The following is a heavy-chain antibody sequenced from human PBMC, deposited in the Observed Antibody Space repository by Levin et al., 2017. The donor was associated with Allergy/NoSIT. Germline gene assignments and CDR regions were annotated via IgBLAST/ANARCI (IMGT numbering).Heavy chain of an antibody. CDR3: ARAGIAAAGATETDY. J-gene: IGHJ4*02. V-gene: IGHV3-30-3*01. CDR2: ISYDGSNK. Sequence: GGSLRLSCAASGFTFSSYAMHWVRQAPGKGLEWVAVISYDGSNKYYADSVKGRFTISRDNSKNTLYLQMNSLRAEDTAVYYCARAGIAAAGATETDYWGQGTLVTVSS. D-gene: IGHD6-13*01. CDR1: GFTFSSYA.